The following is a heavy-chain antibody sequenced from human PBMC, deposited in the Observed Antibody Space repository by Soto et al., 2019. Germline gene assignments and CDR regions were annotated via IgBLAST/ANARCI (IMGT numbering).Heavy chain of an antibody. CDR2: INAGNGNT. CDR3: AKVFSSGWYFDY. V-gene: IGHV1-3*01. J-gene: IGHJ4*02. Sequence: ASVKVSCKASGYTFTSYAMHWVRQAPGQRLEWMGWINAGNGNTKYSQKFQGRVTITRDTSASTAYMELSSLRSEDTAVYYCAKVFSSGWYFDYCGQRTLVTVSS. D-gene: IGHD6-19*01. CDR1: GYTFTSYA.